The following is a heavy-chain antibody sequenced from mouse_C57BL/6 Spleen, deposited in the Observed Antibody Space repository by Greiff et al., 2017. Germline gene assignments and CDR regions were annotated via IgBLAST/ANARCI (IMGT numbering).Heavy chain of an antibody. CDR3: AKGTTVVATEGYFDV. Sequence: VQLQQSGAELAKPGASVKLSCKASGYTFTSYWMHWVKQRPGQGLEWIGYINPSSGYTKYNQKFKDKATLTADKYSSTAYMQLSSLTYEDSAVYYCAKGTTVVATEGYFDVWGTGTTVTVSS. V-gene: IGHV1-7*01. CDR2: INPSSGYT. CDR1: GYTFTSYW. J-gene: IGHJ1*03. D-gene: IGHD1-1*01.